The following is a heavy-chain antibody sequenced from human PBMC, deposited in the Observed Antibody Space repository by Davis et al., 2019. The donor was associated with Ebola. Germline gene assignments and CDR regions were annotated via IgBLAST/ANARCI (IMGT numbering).Heavy chain of an antibody. Sequence: HTGGSLRLSCAASGFTFSNYWMHWVRQAPGKGLVWVARINSDGSSTSYADSVKGRFTISRDNAKNTLYLQMNSLGADDTAVYHCVRGGYGGKAMYYFEFWGQGTLGTVSS. CDR2: INSDGSST. D-gene: IGHD4-23*01. V-gene: IGHV3-74*01. J-gene: IGHJ4*02. CDR3: VRGGYGGKAMYYFEF. CDR1: GFTFSNYW.